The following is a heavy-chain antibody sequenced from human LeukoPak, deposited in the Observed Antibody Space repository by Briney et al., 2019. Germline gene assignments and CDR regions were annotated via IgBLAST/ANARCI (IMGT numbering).Heavy chain of an antibody. CDR3: AKPLYPNYDYVWGSYRSPFDY. CDR1: GFNFSSYA. Sequence: GASLRLSRAASGFNFSSYAMTWVRQAPGKGLEWLSAISGTGGSTFYADSVKGRFTISRDNSKDTLYLQMNSLRAEDTAVYYCAKPLYPNYDYVWGSYRSPFDYWGQGILVTVSS. V-gene: IGHV3-23*01. CDR2: ISGTGGST. J-gene: IGHJ4*02. D-gene: IGHD3-16*02.